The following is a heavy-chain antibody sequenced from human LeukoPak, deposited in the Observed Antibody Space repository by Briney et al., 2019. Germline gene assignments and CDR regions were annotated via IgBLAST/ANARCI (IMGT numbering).Heavy chain of an antibody. CDR1: GYTFTSYA. V-gene: IGHV1-3*01. J-gene: IGHJ4*02. CDR2: INAGNGNT. CDR3: ARGVRFLEWLSRKYYFDY. Sequence: GASVKVSCKASGYTFTSYAMHWVRQAPGQRLEWMGWINAGNGNTKYSQKFQGRVTMTRNTSISTAYMELSSLRSEDTAVYYCARGVRFLEWLSRKYYFDYWGQGTLVTVSS. D-gene: IGHD3-3*01.